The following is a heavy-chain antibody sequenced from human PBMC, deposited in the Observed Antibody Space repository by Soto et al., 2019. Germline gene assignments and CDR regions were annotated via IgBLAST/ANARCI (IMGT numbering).Heavy chain of an antibody. CDR2: VTDTGGDA. J-gene: IGHJ3*02. Sequence: EVQLLESGGDLVQPGGSLRLSCVASGITFGSRAMSWVRQARGEGLEWVSTVTDTGGDAKYADSVRGRFTISRDNAENSLYLQMNSLRAEDTAVYYCASQEIPQDAFDIWGQGTMVTVSS. V-gene: IGHV3-23*01. CDR1: GITFGSRA. CDR3: ASQEIPQDAFDI.